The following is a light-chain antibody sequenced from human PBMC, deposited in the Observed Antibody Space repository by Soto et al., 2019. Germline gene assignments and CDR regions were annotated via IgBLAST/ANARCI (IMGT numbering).Light chain of an antibody. Sequence: QSALTQPPSVSGSPGQSVTISCTGTSSDVGNYNRVSWYQQPPGTAPKLMIYDVTYRPSGVPDRFSGSKSGNTASLTISGLQAEDEADYYCSSYTDTDYVFGTGTKLTVL. CDR3: SSYTDTDYV. CDR1: SSDVGNYNR. V-gene: IGLV2-18*02. J-gene: IGLJ1*01. CDR2: DVT.